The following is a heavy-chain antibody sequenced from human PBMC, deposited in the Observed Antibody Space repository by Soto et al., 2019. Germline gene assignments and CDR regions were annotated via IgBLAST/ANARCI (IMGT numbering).Heavy chain of an antibody. CDR2: INHSGST. CDR1: GGSFSGYY. CDR3: ASFFAEYYGSGSYKPPDY. D-gene: IGHD3-10*01. Sequence: NPSETLSLTCADYGGSFSGYYWSWIRQPPGKGLEWIGEINHSGSTNYNPSLKSRVTIPVDTSKNQFSLKLSSVTAADTAVYYCASFFAEYYGSGSYKPPDYWGQGTLVTVSS. J-gene: IGHJ4*02. V-gene: IGHV4-34*01.